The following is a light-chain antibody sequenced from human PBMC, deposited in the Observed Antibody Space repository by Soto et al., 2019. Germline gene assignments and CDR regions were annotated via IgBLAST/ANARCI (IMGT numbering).Light chain of an antibody. J-gene: IGLJ2*01. V-gene: IGLV8-61*01. CDR1: SGPVSGSYY. Sequence: QTVVTQEPAFSVSPGGTVRLTCGLTSGPVSGSYYPSWYQQTPGQAPRTLIQNTNTRSSGVPDRFSGSILGNKAALTITGAQADDEGDYYCALYMSSAIFFGGGTKLTVL. CDR3: ALYMSSAIF. CDR2: NTN.